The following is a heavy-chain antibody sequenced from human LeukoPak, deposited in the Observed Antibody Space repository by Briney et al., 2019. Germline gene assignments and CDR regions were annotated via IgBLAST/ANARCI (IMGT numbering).Heavy chain of an antibody. V-gene: IGHV3-48*01. J-gene: IGHJ6*02. CDR2: ISSSSSTI. Sequence: PGGSLRLSCAASGFTFSSYSMNWVRQAPGKGLEWVSYISSSSSTIYYADSVKGRFTISRDNAKNSLYLQMNSLRAEDTAVYYCARYHGSGSYYPPNYYGMDVWGQGTTVTASS. CDR3: ARYHGSGSYYPPNYYGMDV. CDR1: GFTFSSYS. D-gene: IGHD3-10*01.